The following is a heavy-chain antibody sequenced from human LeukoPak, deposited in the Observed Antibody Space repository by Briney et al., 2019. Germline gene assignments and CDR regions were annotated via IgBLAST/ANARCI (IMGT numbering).Heavy chain of an antibody. J-gene: IGHJ4*02. Sequence: ASVTVSYKASGYTFTSYDINWVRQATGQGLEWMGWMNPNSGNTGYAQKFQGRVTMTRNTSISTAYMELSSLRSEDTAVYYCAGGRGVITGTTSLDYWGQGTLVTVSS. D-gene: IGHD1-7*01. V-gene: IGHV1-8*01. CDR1: GYTFTSYD. CDR3: AGGRGVITGTTSLDY. CDR2: MNPNSGNT.